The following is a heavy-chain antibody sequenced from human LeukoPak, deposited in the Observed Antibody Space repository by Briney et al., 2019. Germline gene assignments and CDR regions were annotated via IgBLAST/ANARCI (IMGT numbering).Heavy chain of an antibody. J-gene: IGHJ4*02. D-gene: IGHD5-12*01. Sequence: GASVKVSCKASGYTFTDYYIHWVRQAPGQGLEWMGWINSNSGATNYAQKFQGRVTMTRDTSISTAYMELTRLGSDDTAVYYCARDGSLGYWGQGTLVTASS. CDR3: ARDGSLGY. V-gene: IGHV1-2*02. CDR1: GYTFTDYY. CDR2: INSNSGAT.